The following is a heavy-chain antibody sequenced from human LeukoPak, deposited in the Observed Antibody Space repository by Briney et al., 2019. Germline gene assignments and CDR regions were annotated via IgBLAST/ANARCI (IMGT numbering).Heavy chain of an antibody. CDR3: ARGTDSGSLRFDY. CDR2: INTNTGNP. Sequence: ASVKVSCKASGYTFTSYAMNWVRQAPGQWLELMGGINTNTGNPTYAQDFTGRFVFSLDTSVSTAYLQISSLKAEDTAVYYCARGTDSGSLRFDYWGQGTLVTVSS. D-gene: IGHD1-26*01. V-gene: IGHV7-4-1*02. CDR1: GYTFTSYA. J-gene: IGHJ4*02.